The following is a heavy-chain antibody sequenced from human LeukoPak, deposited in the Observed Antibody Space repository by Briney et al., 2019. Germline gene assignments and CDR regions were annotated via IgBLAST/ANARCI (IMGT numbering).Heavy chain of an antibody. CDR2: INSSGGST. J-gene: IGHJ4*02. D-gene: IGHD6-13*01. Sequence: ASVKVSCKASGYTFTSYYMHWVRQAPGQGLEWMGIINSSGGSTSYAQKFQGRVTMTRDMSTSTVYMELSSLRSEDTAVYYCARVSAAAGTRYFDYRGQGTLVTVSS. V-gene: IGHV1-46*01. CDR3: ARVSAAAGTRYFDY. CDR1: GYTFTSYY.